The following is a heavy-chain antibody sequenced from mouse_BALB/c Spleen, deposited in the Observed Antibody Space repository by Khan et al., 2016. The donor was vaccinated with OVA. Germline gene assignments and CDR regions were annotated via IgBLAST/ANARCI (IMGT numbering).Heavy chain of an antibody. Sequence: QIQLVQSGPELKKPGETVKISCKASGYTFTNFGMNWVKQAPGKALKWMGWINTSTGEPTYADDFKGRFAFSLETSASTAYLQINNLKNEDMATYFLARGLNYYGSWFAYWGQGTLVTVSA. D-gene: IGHD1-1*01. CDR2: INTSTGEP. CDR1: GYTFTNFG. J-gene: IGHJ3*01. V-gene: IGHV9-1*02. CDR3: ARGLNYYGSWFAY.